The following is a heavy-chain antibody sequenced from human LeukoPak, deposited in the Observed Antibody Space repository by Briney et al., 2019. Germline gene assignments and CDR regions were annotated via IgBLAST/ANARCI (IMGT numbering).Heavy chain of an antibody. D-gene: IGHD2-15*01. J-gene: IGHJ4*02. CDR3: ARCVLSGGSCYPDY. CDR2: IYPGDSET. Sequence: GESLKISCKGSGYRFSNYWIGWVRQLPGKGLVWMGIIYPGDSETRYSPSFQGQVTISADKSISTAYLQWSSLKASDTAMYYCARCVLSGGSCYPDYWGQGTLVTVSS. CDR1: GYRFSNYW. V-gene: IGHV5-51*01.